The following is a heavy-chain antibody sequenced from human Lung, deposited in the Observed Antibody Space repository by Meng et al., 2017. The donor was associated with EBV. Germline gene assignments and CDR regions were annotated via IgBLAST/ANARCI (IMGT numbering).Heavy chain of an antibody. V-gene: IGHV4-34*02. D-gene: IGHD6-13*01. CDR3: ARDPAWTAAGSFDY. Sequence: QVHLQQWRAGPLKPSETLTLTCGVYNGSLSGYYGSWIRPPPGKGLEWIGEINHGGSANLNPSLKSRVTMAVDMSRNHFSLKLTSVTAADTAVYYCARDPAWTAAGSFDYWGQGTLVTVSS. CDR2: INHGGSA. J-gene: IGHJ4*02. CDR1: NGSLSGYY.